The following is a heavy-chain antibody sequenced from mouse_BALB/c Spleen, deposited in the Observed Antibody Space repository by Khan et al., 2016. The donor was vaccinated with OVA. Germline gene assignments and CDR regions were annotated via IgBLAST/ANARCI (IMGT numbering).Heavy chain of an antibody. CDR3: VRGSGNSRFAY. D-gene: IGHD1-3*01. Sequence: LEESGAELVRPGVSVKISCKGSGYTFTDFAIHWVKQSHAKSLEWIGVISTYYGDADYNRKFKGKATMTVDKSSSTAFVELARLTPEDSANYYCVRGSGNSRFAYWGQGTLVTVSA. V-gene: IGHV1S137*01. CDR1: GYTFTDFA. J-gene: IGHJ3*01. CDR2: ISTYYGDA.